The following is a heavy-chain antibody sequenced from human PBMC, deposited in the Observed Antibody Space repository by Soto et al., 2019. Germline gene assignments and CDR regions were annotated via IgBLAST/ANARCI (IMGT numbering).Heavy chain of an antibody. CDR2: IIPVFGTP. Sequence: QVQLAQSGAEVKKPGSSVNVSCKASGGTFNIYAISWVRQAPGQGLEWMAGIIPVFGTPSFAQKFRGRVTITADESTDTAYMELSSLGSEDTAFYYCARGPYYDFWKGFSYFDDWGQETLVIVSS. V-gene: IGHV1-69*01. J-gene: IGHJ4*02. CDR3: ARGPYYDFWKGFSYFDD. D-gene: IGHD3-3*01. CDR1: GGTFNIYA.